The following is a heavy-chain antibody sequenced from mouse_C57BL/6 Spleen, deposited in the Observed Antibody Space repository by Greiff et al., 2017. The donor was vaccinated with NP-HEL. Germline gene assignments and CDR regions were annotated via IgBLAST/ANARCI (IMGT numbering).Heavy chain of an antibody. V-gene: IGHV14-4*01. CDR1: GFNIKDDY. Sequence: EVQLQQSGAELVRPGASVKLSCTASGFNIKDDYMHWVKQRPEQGLEWIGWIDPENGDTEYASKFQGKAPITADTSSNTAYLQLSSLTSEDTAVYYCTALSGSSSYWYFDVWGTGTTVTVSS. CDR3: TALSGSSSYWYFDV. J-gene: IGHJ1*03. D-gene: IGHD1-1*01. CDR2: IDPENGDT.